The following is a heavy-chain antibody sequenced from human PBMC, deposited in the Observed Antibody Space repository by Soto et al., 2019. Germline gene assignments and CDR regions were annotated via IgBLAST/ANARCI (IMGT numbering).Heavy chain of an antibody. J-gene: IGHJ6*02. CDR3: AKVRSSEATIPYYYYGMDV. CDR2: ISYDGSNK. D-gene: IGHD5-12*01. Sequence: PGGSLRLSCAASGFTFSSYGMHWVRQAPGKGLEWVAVISYDGSNKYYADSVKGRFTISRDNSKNTLYLQMNSLRAEDTAVYYCAKVRSSEATIPYYYYGMDVWGQGTTVTVSS. V-gene: IGHV3-30*18. CDR1: GFTFSSYG.